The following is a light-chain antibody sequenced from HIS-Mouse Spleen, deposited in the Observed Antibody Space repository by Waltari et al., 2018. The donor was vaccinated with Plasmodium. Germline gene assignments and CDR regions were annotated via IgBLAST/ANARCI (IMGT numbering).Light chain of an antibody. V-gene: IGKV3-15*01. J-gene: IGKJ1*01. CDR2: GAS. Sequence: IVMTQSPATLSVSPGESATLSCRASQSVSSNLAWYQQKPGQAPRLLIYGASTRATGIPARFSGSGSGTEFTLTISSMQSEDFAVYYCQQYNNWPRGTFGQGTKVEIK. CDR1: QSVSSN. CDR3: QQYNNWPRGT.